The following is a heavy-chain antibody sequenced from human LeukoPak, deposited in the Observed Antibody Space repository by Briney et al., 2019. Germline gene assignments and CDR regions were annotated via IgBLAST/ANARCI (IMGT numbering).Heavy chain of an antibody. V-gene: IGHV3-64D*06. J-gene: IGHJ4*02. CDR3: VRVDNHLALDN. CDR1: GFTFSSNA. D-gene: IGHD1-14*01. CDR2: ISSNGGST. Sequence: GGSLRLSCSASGFTFSSNAMHWVRQAPGKGLECVSAISSNGGSTYYADSVKGRFTISRDNSKNTLYLQMSSLRGDDTAVYYCVRVDNHLALDNWGQGTLVAVSS.